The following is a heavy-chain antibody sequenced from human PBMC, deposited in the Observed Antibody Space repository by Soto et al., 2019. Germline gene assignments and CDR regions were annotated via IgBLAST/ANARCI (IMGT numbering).Heavy chain of an antibody. CDR1: GFTFSSYA. CDR3: AKGELGYCSGGSCLGPDY. V-gene: IGHV3-23*01. Sequence: PGGSLRLSCAASGFTFSSYAMSWVRQAPGKGLEWVSAISGSGGSTYYADSVKGRFTISRDNSKNTLYLQMNSLRAEDTAVYYCAKGELGYCSGGSCLGPDYWGQGTLVTVSS. CDR2: ISGSGGST. J-gene: IGHJ4*02. D-gene: IGHD2-15*01.